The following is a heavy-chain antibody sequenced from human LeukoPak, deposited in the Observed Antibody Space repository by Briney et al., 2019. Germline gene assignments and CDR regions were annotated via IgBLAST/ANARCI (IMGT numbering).Heavy chain of an antibody. J-gene: IGHJ5*02. Sequence: ASVKVSCKASGYTFTSYYVHWVRQAPGQGLEWMGWITPNSGGTKYAQKFQGRVTMTRDTSISTAYMELSGLRSDDTAVYYCARGFRLSAIEDWFDPWGQGTLVTVSS. CDR1: GYTFTSYY. D-gene: IGHD2-2*02. CDR2: ITPNSGGT. CDR3: ARGFRLSAIEDWFDP. V-gene: IGHV1-2*02.